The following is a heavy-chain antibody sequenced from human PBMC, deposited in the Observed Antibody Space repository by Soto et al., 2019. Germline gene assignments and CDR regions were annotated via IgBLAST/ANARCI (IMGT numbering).Heavy chain of an antibody. D-gene: IGHD3-10*01. CDR1: GFTFSSYA. J-gene: IGHJ4*02. Sequence: EVQLLDSGGDLVQPGGSLRLSCAASGFTFSSYAMSWVRQAPGKGLEWVSSISGSGGSTYYADSVTGRFTISRDNSKNTLQLQMNSLRAADTAVYYCAKDRNVRGVNPLDYWGQGTLVTVSS. CDR2: ISGSGGST. V-gene: IGHV3-23*01. CDR3: AKDRNVRGVNPLDY.